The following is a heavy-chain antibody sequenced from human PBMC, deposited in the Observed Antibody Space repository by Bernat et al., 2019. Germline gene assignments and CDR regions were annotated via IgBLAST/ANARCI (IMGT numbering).Heavy chain of an antibody. CDR3: AGGEVHYDILTGYYDFDY. D-gene: IGHD3-9*01. Sequence: QVQLQESGPGLVKPSETLSLTCTVSGGSISSYYWSWIRQPPGKGLEWIGYIYYSGSTNYNPSLKSRVTISVDTSKNQFSLKLSSVTAADTAVYYCAGGEVHYDILTGYYDFDYWGQGTLVTVSS. CDR1: GGSISSYY. J-gene: IGHJ4*02. CDR2: IYYSGST. V-gene: IGHV4-59*01.